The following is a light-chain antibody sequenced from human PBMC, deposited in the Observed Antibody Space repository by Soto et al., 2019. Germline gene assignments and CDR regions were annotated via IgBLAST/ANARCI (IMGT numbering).Light chain of an antibody. J-gene: IGKJ1*01. Sequence: EIVLTQSPAILSVSPGERATLSCRASQSVSSNLAWYQQKPGQAPRLLIYGASTRATGIPARFSGSGSGTDFTLTISSLEPEDFAVYYCQQRSNWPVTFGQGTKVDI. V-gene: IGKV3-11*01. CDR3: QQRSNWPVT. CDR2: GAS. CDR1: QSVSSN.